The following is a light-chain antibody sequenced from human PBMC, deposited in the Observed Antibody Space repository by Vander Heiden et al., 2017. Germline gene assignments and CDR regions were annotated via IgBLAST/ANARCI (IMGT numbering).Light chain of an antibody. V-gene: IGKV1-39*01. J-gene: IGKJ3*01. Sequence: DIQMTQSPSSLSASVGDRVTITCRASQSISTYLNWYQQKPGKAPKLLIYAASRLQSGVPSRFSGSGSGTDFTLTIIRLQPEDFATYYWQQSYSTQVFGHGTKVDIK. CDR2: AAS. CDR3: QQSYSTQV. CDR1: QSISTY.